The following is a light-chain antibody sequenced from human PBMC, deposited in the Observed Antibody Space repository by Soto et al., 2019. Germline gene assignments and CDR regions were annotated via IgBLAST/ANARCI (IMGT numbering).Light chain of an antibody. V-gene: IGKV1-5*01. CDR3: QQYDNYPLT. Sequence: DIQMTQSPSSLSASVGDRVTRTCRASQSVRSWLAWYQQKPGRAPKFLIYDASSLESGVPSRFSGSGSGTEFTLTISNLQPDDFATYYCQQYDNYPLTFGGGTKVDIK. CDR2: DAS. CDR1: QSVRSW. J-gene: IGKJ4*01.